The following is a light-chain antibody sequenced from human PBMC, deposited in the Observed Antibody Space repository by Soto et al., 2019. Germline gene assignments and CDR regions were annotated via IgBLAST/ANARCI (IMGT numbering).Light chain of an antibody. CDR1: SSDVGGYNY. Sequence: QSALTQPPSASGSPGQSVTISCTGTSSDVGGYNYVSWYQQHPGKAPKVMIYDVNKRPSGVPERFSGSKSGNTASLTVSGLQAEDEGDYYCSSHAGGQNVVFGGGTKLTVL. J-gene: IGLJ2*01. CDR2: DVN. CDR3: SSHAGGQNVV. V-gene: IGLV2-8*01.